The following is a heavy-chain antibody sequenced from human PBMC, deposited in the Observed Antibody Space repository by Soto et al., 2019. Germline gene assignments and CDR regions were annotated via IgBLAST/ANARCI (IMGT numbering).Heavy chain of an antibody. CDR1: GCTFTNYG. Sequence: AAVMVSCKASGCTFTNYGISWVRQAPGQGLEWMGWISAYNGNTNYAQKLQGRVTMTTDTSTSTAYMELRSLTSDDTAVYYCARDATKWGQGTLVTVSS. CDR3: ARDATK. J-gene: IGHJ4*02. V-gene: IGHV1-18*04. CDR2: ISAYNGNT.